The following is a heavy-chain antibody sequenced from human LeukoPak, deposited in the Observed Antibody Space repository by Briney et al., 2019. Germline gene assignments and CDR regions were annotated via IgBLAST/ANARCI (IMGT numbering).Heavy chain of an antibody. CDR1: GYTFTGYY. Sequence: ASVKVSCKASGYTFTGYYMHWVRQAPGQGREWMGWINPNSGGTNYAQKFQGGVTITRDTSISTAYMELSRLRSDDTAVYYCARAPGDIVVVPAAIRAFDIWGQGTLVTVSS. V-gene: IGHV1-2*02. J-gene: IGHJ3*02. D-gene: IGHD2-2*02. CDR3: ARAPGDIVVVPAAIRAFDI. CDR2: INPNSGGT.